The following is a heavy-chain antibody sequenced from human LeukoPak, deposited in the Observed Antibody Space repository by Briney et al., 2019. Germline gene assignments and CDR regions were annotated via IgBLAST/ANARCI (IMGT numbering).Heavy chain of an antibody. V-gene: IGHV3-15*01. CDR3: TTDPGYRGLYYFDY. J-gene: IGHJ4*02. CDR1: GFAFTNAC. Sequence: GGSLRLSCAASGFAFTNACMSWVRRAPGKGLEWVGRIRSKNNGGTTDYAAPVRGRFSISRDDSKSTLYLQMNSLKTEDTAVYYCTTDPGYRGLYYFDYCGQGTLVTVSS. CDR2: IRSKNNGGTT. D-gene: IGHD5-12*01.